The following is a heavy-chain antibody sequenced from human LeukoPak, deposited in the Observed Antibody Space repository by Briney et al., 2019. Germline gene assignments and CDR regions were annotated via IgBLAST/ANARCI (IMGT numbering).Heavy chain of an antibody. CDR3: ASSGYEPQIDY. J-gene: IGHJ4*02. D-gene: IGHD5-12*01. V-gene: IGHV4-39*07. CDR1: GDSIRRTTYY. Sequence: NPSETLSLTCTVSGDSIRRTTYYWGWIRQPPGKGLEWIGDIYYSGNTYYNPSLKSRVTVSVDTSKNQFSLKLSSVTAADTAVYYCASSGYEPQIDYWGQGTLVTVSS. CDR2: IYYSGNT.